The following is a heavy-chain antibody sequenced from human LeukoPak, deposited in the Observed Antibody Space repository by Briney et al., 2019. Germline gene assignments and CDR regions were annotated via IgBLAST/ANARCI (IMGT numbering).Heavy chain of an antibody. V-gene: IGHV3-53*01. CDR1: GFTVSSNY. Sequence: GGSLRLSCAASGFTVSSNYMSWVRQAPGKGLEGVSLIYSGVSTYYADSVKARFTISRDNSKNILYLQMNSLRAEDTAVYYCARHRRYCSGTTCYSGHDYWGQGTLVTVSS. CDR3: ARHRRYCSGTTCYSGHDY. CDR2: IYSGVST. J-gene: IGHJ4*02. D-gene: IGHD2-15*01.